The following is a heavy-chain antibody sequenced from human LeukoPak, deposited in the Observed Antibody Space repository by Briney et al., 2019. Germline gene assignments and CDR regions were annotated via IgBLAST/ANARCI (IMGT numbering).Heavy chain of an antibody. D-gene: IGHD2/OR15-2a*01. CDR1: GGTFSSYA. V-gene: IGHV1-69*04. CDR2: IIPILGIA. CDR3: ARDKVVATYYLIDY. Sequence: GASVKVSCKASGGTFSSYAISWVRQAPGQGLEWMGRIIPILGIANYAQKFQGRVTITADKSTSTAYMELSSLRSEDTAVYYCARDKVVATYYLIDYWGQGTLVTVSS. J-gene: IGHJ4*02.